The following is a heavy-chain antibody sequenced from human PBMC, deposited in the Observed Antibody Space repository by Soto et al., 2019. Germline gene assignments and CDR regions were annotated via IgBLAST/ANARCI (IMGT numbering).Heavy chain of an antibody. CDR2: INPNSGGT. CDR1: GYTFTGYY. J-gene: IGHJ6*02. Sequence: GASVKVSCKASGYTFTGYYMHWVRQAPGQGLEWMGWINPNSGGTNYAQKFQGWVTMTRDTSISTAYMELSRLRSDDTAVYYCATGGGYCSSTSCYGSSDYYYGMDVWG. D-gene: IGHD2-2*01. V-gene: IGHV1-2*04. CDR3: ATGGGYCSSTSCYGSSDYYYGMDV.